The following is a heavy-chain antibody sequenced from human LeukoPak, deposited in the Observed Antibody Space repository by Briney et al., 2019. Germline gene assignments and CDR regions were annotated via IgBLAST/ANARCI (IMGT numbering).Heavy chain of an antibody. J-gene: IGHJ4*02. D-gene: IGHD2-2*01. Sequence: SETLSLTCAVYGWFFSGYYWSWIRQPPGKGLEWIGEINHSGSTNYNPSLRSRVTISVDTSKNRFSLKLSSVTAADTAVYYCASLTYCSSTSCYVFSDYWGQGTLVTVSS. V-gene: IGHV4-34*01. CDR1: GWFFSGYY. CDR3: ASLTYCSSTSCYVFSDY. CDR2: INHSGST.